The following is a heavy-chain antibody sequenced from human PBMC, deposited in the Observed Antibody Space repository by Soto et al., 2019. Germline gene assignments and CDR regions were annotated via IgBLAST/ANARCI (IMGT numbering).Heavy chain of an antibody. CDR2: IYYSGST. CDR1: GGSISSSSYY. Sequence: SETLSLTCTVSGGSISSSSYYWGWIRQPPGKGLEWIGSIYYSGSTYYNPSLKSRVTISVDTSNNQFSLKLSSVTAADTAVYYCARRISGGDCSEIRYWGQGTLVTVSS. J-gene: IGHJ4*02. CDR3: ARRISGGDCSEIRY. D-gene: IGHD2-21*02. V-gene: IGHV4-39*01.